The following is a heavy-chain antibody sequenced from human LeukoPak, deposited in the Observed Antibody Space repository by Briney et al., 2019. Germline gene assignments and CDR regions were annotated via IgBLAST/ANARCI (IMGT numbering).Heavy chain of an antibody. J-gene: IGHJ3*01. Sequence: GGSLRLSCAASGFTVSNNFMSWVRQAPGQGLEWVSLISGGGGTYYAASVKGRFTISRGNSENSLYLQMNSLRPEDTAAYYCARVVDSTRAFHVWGQGTLVTVSS. V-gene: IGHV3-66*01. CDR2: ISGGGGT. D-gene: IGHD2-21*01. CDR3: ARVVDSTRAFHV. CDR1: GFTVSNNF.